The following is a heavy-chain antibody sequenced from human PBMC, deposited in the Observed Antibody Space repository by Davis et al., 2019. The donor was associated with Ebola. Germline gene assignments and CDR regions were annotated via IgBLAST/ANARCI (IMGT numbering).Heavy chain of an antibody. CDR2: ISSTGSTI. Sequence: GESLKISCAASGFTFSSYSINWVRQAPGKGLEWVSYISSTGSTIYYADSVKGRFTISRDDAKKSLYLQMDSLRAEDTAVYYCAQQLGDYGGNALRYWGQGTLVTVSS. V-gene: IGHV3-48*04. D-gene: IGHD4-23*01. CDR3: AQQLGDYGGNALRY. J-gene: IGHJ4*02. CDR1: GFTFSSYS.